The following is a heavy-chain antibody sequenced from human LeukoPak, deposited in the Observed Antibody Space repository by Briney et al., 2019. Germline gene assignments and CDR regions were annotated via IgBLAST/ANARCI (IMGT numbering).Heavy chain of an antibody. D-gene: IGHD6-13*01. CDR2: ISSSSTTI. Sequence: ETLSLTCAVSGGSISSSNWWSWVRQPPGKGLEWVSYISSSSTTIYYADSVKGRFTISRDNAKNSLYLQMNSLRAEDTGVYYCARDVYRGSSWYAFDYWGQGTLVTVSS. J-gene: IGHJ4*02. V-gene: IGHV3-48*04. CDR1: GGSISSSN. CDR3: ARDVYRGSSWYAFDY.